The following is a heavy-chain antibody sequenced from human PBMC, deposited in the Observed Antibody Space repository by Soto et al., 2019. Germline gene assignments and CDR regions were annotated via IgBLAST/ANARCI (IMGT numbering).Heavy chain of an antibody. V-gene: IGHV1-69*12. CDR2: IIPIFGTA. J-gene: IGHJ6*02. CDR3: ARVIERMVAPNPYYYGMDV. Sequence: QVQLVQSGAEVKKPGSSVKVSCKASGGTFSSYAISWVRQAPGQGLEWMGGIIPIFGTANYAQKFQGRVTITADESTSTAYMELSSLRSEDTAVYYCARVIERMVAPNPYYYGMDVWGQGTTVTVSS. D-gene: IGHD2-15*01. CDR1: GGTFSSYA.